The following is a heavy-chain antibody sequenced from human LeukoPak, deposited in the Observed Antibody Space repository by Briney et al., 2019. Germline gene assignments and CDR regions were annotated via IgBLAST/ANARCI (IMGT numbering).Heavy chain of an antibody. CDR1: GFTFSSYA. Sequence: PGGSLRLSCAASGFTFSSYAMHWVRQAPGKGLEWVAVISYDGSNKYYADSVKGRFTISRDNSKNTLYLQMNSLRAEDTAVYYCARAQAYYYDSSRLNDAFDIWGQGTMVTVSS. CDR3: ARAQAYYYDSSRLNDAFDI. CDR2: ISYDGSNK. V-gene: IGHV3-30*04. J-gene: IGHJ3*02. D-gene: IGHD3-22*01.